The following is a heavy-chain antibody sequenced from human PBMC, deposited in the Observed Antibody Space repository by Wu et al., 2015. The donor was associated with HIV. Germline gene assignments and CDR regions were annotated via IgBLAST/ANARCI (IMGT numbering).Heavy chain of an antibody. CDR3: ARLQSLAGFYSNADY. V-gene: IGHV1-2*02. J-gene: IGHJ4*02. Sequence: QVQLVQSGAEMKKPGASVKVSCKASGYTFTSYYIHWVRQAPGQGLEWMAWITPNRGGTKYAQKFQGRVTMTRDTTVSTAYMELNSLRSDDTAVYYCARLQSLAGFYSNADYWGQGTLVTVSS. D-gene: IGHD5-24*01. CDR1: GYTFTSYY. CDR2: ITPNRGGT.